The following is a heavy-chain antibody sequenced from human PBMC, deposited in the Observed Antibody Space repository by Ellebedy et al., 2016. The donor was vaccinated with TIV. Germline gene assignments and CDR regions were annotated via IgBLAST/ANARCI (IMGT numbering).Heavy chain of an antibody. J-gene: IGHJ4*02. Sequence: MPSETLSLTCTVSGGSISSDYWSRIRQPPGKGLEWIGYISHSGSTGYNPSLKSRVTISIDTSQNQFSLRLGSVTAADTAVYYCARRPLSSGIDSWGQGTLVTVSS. CDR3: ARRPLSSGIDS. CDR2: ISHSGST. D-gene: IGHD3-10*01. V-gene: IGHV4-59*08. CDR1: GGSISSDY.